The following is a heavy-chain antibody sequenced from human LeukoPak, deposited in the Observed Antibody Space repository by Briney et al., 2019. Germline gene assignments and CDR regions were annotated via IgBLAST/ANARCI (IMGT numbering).Heavy chain of an antibody. CDR2: IWYDGSNK. CDR3: ARGLPKGAHPNLADY. V-gene: IGHV3-33*01. CDR1: GFTFSSYG. J-gene: IGHJ4*02. Sequence: GGSLRPSCAASGFTFSSYGMHWVRQAPGKGLEWVAVIWYDGSNKYCADSVKGRFTISRDNSKNTLYLQMNSLRAEDTAVYYCARGLPKGAHPNLADYWGQGTLVTVSS. D-gene: IGHD1-26*01.